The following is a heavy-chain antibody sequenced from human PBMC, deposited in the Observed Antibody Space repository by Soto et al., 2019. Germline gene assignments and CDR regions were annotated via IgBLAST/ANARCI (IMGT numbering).Heavy chain of an antibody. Sequence: PSETLSLTCTVSGGSISSDSFYWAWIRQPPGKGLEWIGIIYYSGDTYYNPSLAGRLTTSVDTSNQFSLTLRSVTAADTALYYCARNQPQRYCSGGTCRPAYGMDVWGQGTTVTVSS. J-gene: IGHJ6*02. CDR3: ARNQPQRYCSGGTCRPAYGMDV. CDR2: IYYSGDT. D-gene: IGHD2-15*01. CDR1: GGSISSDSFY. V-gene: IGHV4-39*01.